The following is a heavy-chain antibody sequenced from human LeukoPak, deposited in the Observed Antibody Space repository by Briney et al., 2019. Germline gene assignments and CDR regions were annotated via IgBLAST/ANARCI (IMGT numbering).Heavy chain of an antibody. CDR1: GDSTSSYY. Sequence: SETLSLTCTVSGDSTSSYYWSWIRQPAGKGLEWIGRIYTSGSTNYNPSLKSRVTISVDKSKNQFSLNLSSVTAADTAVYYCARGYSGYYFDYWGQGTLVTVSS. J-gene: IGHJ4*02. CDR2: IYTSGST. D-gene: IGHD5-18*01. CDR3: ARGYSGYYFDY. V-gene: IGHV4-4*07.